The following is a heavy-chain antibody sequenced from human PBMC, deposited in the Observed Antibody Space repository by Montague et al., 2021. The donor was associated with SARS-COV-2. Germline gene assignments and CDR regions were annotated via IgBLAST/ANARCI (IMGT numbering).Heavy chain of an antibody. CDR1: GFTFSDYS. D-gene: IGHD6-6*01. CDR3: AKDLVLRAARPDSLDV. CDR2: ISASTNII. J-gene: IGHJ3*01. V-gene: IGHV3-48*01. Sequence: SLRLSGAASGFTFSDYSVNWVRQAPGKGLEWISYISASTNIIYYADSVKGRFTISRDNSRNSLYLQMNSLRADDTAVYYCAKDLVLRAARPDSLDVWGQGTVVSVSS.